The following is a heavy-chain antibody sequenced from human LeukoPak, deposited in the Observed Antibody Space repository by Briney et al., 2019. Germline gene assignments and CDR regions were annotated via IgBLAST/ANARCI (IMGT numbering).Heavy chain of an antibody. V-gene: IGHV3-23*01. CDR2: ISGSGGST. CDR3: ANRLYGSGSYRFDY. D-gene: IGHD3-10*01. Sequence: PGGSLRLSCAASGFTFSSYAMSWVRQAPGKGLEWVSAISGSGGSTYYADSVKGRFTISRDNSKNTLYLQMNSLRAEDTAVYYCANRLYGSGSYRFDYWGQGTLVTVSS. J-gene: IGHJ4*02. CDR1: GFTFSSYA.